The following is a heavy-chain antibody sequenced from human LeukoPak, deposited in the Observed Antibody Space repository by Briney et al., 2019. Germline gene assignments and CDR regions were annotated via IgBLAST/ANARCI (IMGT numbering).Heavy chain of an antibody. CDR2: ISGSGGST. CDR3: AKDRYPVVGATKGDAFDI. CDR1: GFTFSSYA. D-gene: IGHD1-26*01. Sequence: GGSLRLSCAASGFTFSSYAMSWVRQAPGKGLEWVSAISGSGGSTYYADSVKGRFTISRGNSKNTLYLQMNSLGAEDTAVYYCAKDRYPVVGATKGDAFDIWGQGTMVTVSS. V-gene: IGHV3-23*01. J-gene: IGHJ3*02.